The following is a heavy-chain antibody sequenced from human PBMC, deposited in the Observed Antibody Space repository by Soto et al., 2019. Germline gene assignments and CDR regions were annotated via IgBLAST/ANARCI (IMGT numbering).Heavy chain of an antibody. CDR2: LWADGSRQ. D-gene: IGHD3-9*01. Sequence: QVQLVESGGGVIQPGKSLRLSCAASGFAFSADAMHWVRQAPGNGLEWVAVLWADGSRQFYLDSVKGRFSISRDNSKNTLYLQMNNLRIDDTAMYFCVRWTGYWGLSDNWGQGTLVSVSS. V-gene: IGHV3-33*01. CDR3: VRWTGYWGLSDN. J-gene: IGHJ4*02. CDR1: GFAFSADA.